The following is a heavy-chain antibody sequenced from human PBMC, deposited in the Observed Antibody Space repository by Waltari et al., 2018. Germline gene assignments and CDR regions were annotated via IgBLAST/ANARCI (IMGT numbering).Heavy chain of an antibody. CDR2: MSPHSGDT. V-gene: IGHV1-8*01. J-gene: IGHJ3*01. CDR3: ARGKSWGLDALDV. Sequence: QVQLLQSGAEVKKPGASVKVACQTSGHTFTNYDINWVRLATGQGLEWMGWMSPHSGDTGYADKFQGRVTMTWNTSITTAHMELRGLNSDDTAVYYCARGKSWGLDALDVWGQGEVVTVSS. CDR1: GHTFTNYD. D-gene: IGHD3-16*01.